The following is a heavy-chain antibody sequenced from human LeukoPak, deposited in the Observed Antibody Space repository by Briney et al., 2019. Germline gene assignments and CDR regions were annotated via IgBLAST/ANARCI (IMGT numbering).Heavy chain of an antibody. CDR3: ARAYSSGWYKIYYYYYMDV. Sequence: GASVKVSCKASGYTFTSYDINWVRQATGQGLEWMGWMNPNSGSTGYAQKFQGRVTMTRNTSISTAYMELSSLRSEDTAVYYCARAYSSGWYKIYYYYYMDVWGKGTTVTISS. J-gene: IGHJ6*03. D-gene: IGHD6-19*01. V-gene: IGHV1-8*01. CDR1: GYTFTSYD. CDR2: MNPNSGST.